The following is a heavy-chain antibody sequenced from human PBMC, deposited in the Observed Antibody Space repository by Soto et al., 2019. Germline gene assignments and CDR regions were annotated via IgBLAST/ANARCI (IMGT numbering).Heavy chain of an antibody. CDR1: GGSISSYY. CDR2: IYYSGST. Sequence: PSETLSLTCIVSGGSISSYYWSWIRQPPGKGLEWIGYIYYSGSTNYNPSLKSRVTISVDTSKNQFSLKLSSVTAADTAVYYCARVRSIDYGDYVDAFDIWGEGTMVTVSS. D-gene: IGHD4-17*01. CDR3: ARVRSIDYGDYVDAFDI. V-gene: IGHV4-59*01. J-gene: IGHJ3*02.